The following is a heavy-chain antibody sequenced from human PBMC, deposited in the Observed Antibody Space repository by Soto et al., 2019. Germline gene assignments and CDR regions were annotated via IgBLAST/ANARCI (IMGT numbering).Heavy chain of an antibody. Sequence: HPGGSLRLSCAASGFTFSSYWMHWVRQTQGKGLVWVSRINSDGSSTSYADSVKGRFTISRDNAKNTLYLQMNSLRAEVTAVYYCARDQPVLGGMDVWGQGTTVTVSS. CDR2: INSDGSST. V-gene: IGHV3-74*01. CDR1: GFTFSSYW. J-gene: IGHJ6*02. D-gene: IGHD3-3*02. CDR3: ARDQPVLGGMDV.